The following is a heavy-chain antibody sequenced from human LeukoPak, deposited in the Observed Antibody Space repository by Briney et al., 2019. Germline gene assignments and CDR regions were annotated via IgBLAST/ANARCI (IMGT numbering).Heavy chain of an antibody. CDR2: IYYSGST. V-gene: IGHV4-59*01. CDR1: GGSISSYY. Sequence: RLSETLSLTCTVSGGSISSYYWSWIRQPPGKGLEWIGYIYYSGSTNYNPSLKSRVTISVDTSKNQFSLKLSSVTAADTAVYYCARRYDILTGRGWYFDLWGRGTLVTVSS. D-gene: IGHD3-9*01. CDR3: ARRYDILTGRGWYFDL. J-gene: IGHJ2*01.